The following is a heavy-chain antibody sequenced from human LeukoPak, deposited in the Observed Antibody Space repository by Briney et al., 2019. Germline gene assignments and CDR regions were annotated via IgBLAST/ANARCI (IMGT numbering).Heavy chain of an antibody. V-gene: IGHV4-34*01. D-gene: IGHD5-12*01. CDR1: GGSFSGYY. Sequence: SETLSLTCAVYGGSFSGYYWSWIRQPPGKGLEWIGEINHSGSTNYNPSLKSRVTISVDTSKNQFSLKLSSVTAADTAVYYCARVGYSGYGIFDYWGQGTLVTVSS. J-gene: IGHJ4*02. CDR2: INHSGST. CDR3: ARVGYSGYGIFDY.